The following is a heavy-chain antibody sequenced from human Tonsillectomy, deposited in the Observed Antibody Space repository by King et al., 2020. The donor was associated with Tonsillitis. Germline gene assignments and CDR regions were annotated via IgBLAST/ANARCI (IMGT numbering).Heavy chain of an antibody. J-gene: IGHJ4*02. CDR1: GDSVGSGGYY. V-gene: IGHV4-61*08. CDR2: IYYSGIT. D-gene: IGHD2-8*01. Sequence: QLQESGPGLVKPSETLSLTCTVSGDSVGSGGYYWSWIRQPPGKGLEWIGNIYYSGITTYNPSLESRVTISIDRPNNQFSLRLGSVTTADTAMYYCAREVSHTNPVDSWGLGALVAVSS. CDR3: AREVSHTNPVDS.